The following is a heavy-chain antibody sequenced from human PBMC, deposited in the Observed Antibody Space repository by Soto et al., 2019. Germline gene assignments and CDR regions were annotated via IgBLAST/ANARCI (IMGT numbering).Heavy chain of an antibody. CDR2: IYHSGST. Sequence: QVQLQESGPGLVKPSQTLSLTCTVSGGSISSSGYYWTWIRQHLGTGLEWIGYIYHSGSTHYNPSLKSRLTISLDTSKNQFSLKLTSVTAADTAVYYCAREKSSSYLFDYWGQGTLVTVSS. CDR1: GGSISSSGYY. CDR3: AREKSSSYLFDY. D-gene: IGHD6-6*01. J-gene: IGHJ4*02. V-gene: IGHV4-31*03.